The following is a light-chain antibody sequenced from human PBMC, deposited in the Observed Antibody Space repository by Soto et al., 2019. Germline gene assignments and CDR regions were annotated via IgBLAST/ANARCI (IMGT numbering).Light chain of an antibody. CDR2: DVT. Sequence: QSALTQPPSASGSPGQSVTISCTGTSSDVGGYNYVSWYQQHPGKAPKLMIYDVTKRPSGVPDRFSGSKSGNTASLTVSGLQAEDEADYYCSSYAGNNNVLFGGGTKLTVL. V-gene: IGLV2-8*01. J-gene: IGLJ2*01. CDR3: SSYAGNNNVL. CDR1: SSDVGGYNY.